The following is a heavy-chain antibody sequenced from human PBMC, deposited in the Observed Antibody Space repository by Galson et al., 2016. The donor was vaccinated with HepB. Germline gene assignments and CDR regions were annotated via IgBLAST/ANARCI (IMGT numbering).Heavy chain of an antibody. CDR1: GFSFRNFD. J-gene: IGHJ5*02. D-gene: IGHD6-19*01. Sequence: SLRLSCAASGFSFRNFDMHWVRRAPGKGLEWVSTIDSAGDTYYPGSVKGRFASSRENAKNSLYLQMNSLRAGDTAVYYCARGKYNSGWHLGWKGPNYLDPWGQGTLVTVSS. V-gene: IGHV3-13*01. CDR3: ARGKYNSGWHLGWKGPNYLDP. CDR2: IDSAGDT.